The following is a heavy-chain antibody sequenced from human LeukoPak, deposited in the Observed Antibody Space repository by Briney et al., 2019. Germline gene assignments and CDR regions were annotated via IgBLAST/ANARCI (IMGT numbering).Heavy chain of an antibody. Sequence: SETLSLTCTVSGGSIRTHYWTWIRQPPGKGLEWIGYVHYSGVTDYNPSLGIRVTISVDTSKKQFSLKLSSVTAADTAVYYCARHATGYCSSTSCVHYSYYYYMDVWGKGTTVTVSS. CDR2: VHYSGVT. V-gene: IGHV4-59*08. CDR1: GGSIRTHY. CDR3: ARHATGYCSSTSCVHYSYYYYMDV. D-gene: IGHD2-2*01. J-gene: IGHJ6*03.